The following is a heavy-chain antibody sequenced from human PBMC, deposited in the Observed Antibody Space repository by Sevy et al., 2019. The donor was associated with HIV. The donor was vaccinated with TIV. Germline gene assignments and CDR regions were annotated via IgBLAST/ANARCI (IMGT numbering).Heavy chain of an antibody. D-gene: IGHD2-15*01. CDR2: IYYSGST. V-gene: IGHV4-39*01. CDR1: GGSISSSSYY. J-gene: IGHJ4*02. Sequence: SETLSLTCTVSGGSISSSSYYWGWIRQPPGKGLEWIGSIYYSGSTYYNPSLKRRVTISVDTSKNQFSLKLSSVTAADTAVYYCARTTHGGSCCTIDYWGQGTLVTVSS. CDR3: ARTTHGGSCCTIDY.